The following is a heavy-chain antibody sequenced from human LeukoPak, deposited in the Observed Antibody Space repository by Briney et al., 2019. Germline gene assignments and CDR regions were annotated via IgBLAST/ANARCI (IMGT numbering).Heavy chain of an antibody. CDR3: AKGSSSNIAARLNY. CDR1: GFTFSSYA. J-gene: IGHJ4*02. CDR2: ISGSDGST. Sequence: GGSLRLSCAASGFTFSSYAMSWVRQAPGKGLEWVSAISGSDGSTYYADSVKGRFTISRDNSKSTLYLQMNSLRAEDTAIYSCAKGSSSNIAARLNYWGQGTLVTVSS. V-gene: IGHV3-23*01. D-gene: IGHD6-6*01.